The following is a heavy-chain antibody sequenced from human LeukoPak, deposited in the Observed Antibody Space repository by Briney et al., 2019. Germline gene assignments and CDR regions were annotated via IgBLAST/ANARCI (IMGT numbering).Heavy chain of an antibody. Sequence: RAASVKVSCKASGYAFTNHYMHWVRRAPGQGPEWMGLINHRGDITTSAQRFQDRITMTRDTSTSTDYMELRSLTPEDTAVYYCARVEGEAAAAINWGQGTLVTVSS. D-gene: IGHD6-13*01. CDR2: INHRGDIT. CDR1: GYAFTNHY. J-gene: IGHJ4*02. CDR3: ARVEGEAAAAIN. V-gene: IGHV1-46*01.